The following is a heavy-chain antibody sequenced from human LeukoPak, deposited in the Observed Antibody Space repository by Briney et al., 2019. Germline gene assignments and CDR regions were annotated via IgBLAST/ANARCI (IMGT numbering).Heavy chain of an antibody. CDR3: ARGEGTGVASSYRY. CDR2: ITGGGGST. CDR1: GFTFSSYA. V-gene: IGHV3-23*01. J-gene: IGHJ4*02. D-gene: IGHD6-19*01. Sequence: GGSLRLSCAASGFTFSSYAMSWVRQAPGKGLEWVSTITGGGGSTYYADSVKGRVAISRENSRNMLYLQVNSLRAEDTAVYYCARGEGTGVASSYRYWGQGTLVIVSS.